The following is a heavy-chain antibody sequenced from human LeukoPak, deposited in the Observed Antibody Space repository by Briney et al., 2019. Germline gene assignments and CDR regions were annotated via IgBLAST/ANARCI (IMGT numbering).Heavy chain of an antibody. CDR2: IYYSGST. CDR1: DGSISSYY. J-gene: IGHJ4*02. D-gene: IGHD2-15*01. CDR3: ARSTYCSGGSCYLPFDY. V-gene: IGHV4-59*12. Sequence: PSETLSLTCTVSDGSISSYYWSWIRQPPGKGLEWIGYIYYSGSTYYNPSLKSRVTISVDTSKNQFSLKLSSVTAADTAVYYCARSTYCSGGSCYLPFDYWGQGTLVTVSS.